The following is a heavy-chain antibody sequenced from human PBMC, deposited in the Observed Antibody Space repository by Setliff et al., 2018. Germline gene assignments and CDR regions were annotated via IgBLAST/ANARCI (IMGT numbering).Heavy chain of an antibody. CDR3: AKDYRRDGYWDIDY. CDR1: VFTFSYFS. D-gene: IGHD3-16*02. Sequence: PGGSLRLSCAGSVFTFSYFSMSWVRQVPGKGLECVSIIFYNGASPSYADSVKCRFTISRDNSRNTLYLQMNNLKVEDTAIYYCAKDYRRDGYWDIDYWGQGTLVTVSS. J-gene: IGHJ4*02. CDR2: IFYNGASP. V-gene: IGHV3-23*01.